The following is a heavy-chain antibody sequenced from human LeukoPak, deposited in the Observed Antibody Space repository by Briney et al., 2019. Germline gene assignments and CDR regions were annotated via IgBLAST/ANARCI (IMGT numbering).Heavy chain of an antibody. CDR3: ARMVVPAAYYYYMDV. V-gene: IGHV1-8*03. CDR1: GYTFTSYD. Sequence: SVKVSCKASGYTFTSYDINWVRQATGQGLEWMGWMSPNSGNTGYAQKFQGRVTITRNTSISTAYMELSSLRSEDTAVYYCARMVVPAAYYYYMDVWGKGTTVTVSS. D-gene: IGHD2-2*01. CDR2: MSPNSGNT. J-gene: IGHJ6*03.